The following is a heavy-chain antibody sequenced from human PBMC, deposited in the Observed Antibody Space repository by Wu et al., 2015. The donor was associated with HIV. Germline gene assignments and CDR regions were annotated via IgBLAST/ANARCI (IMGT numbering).Heavy chain of an antibody. D-gene: IGHD1-26*01. CDR3: ARADVLIKYALGAGLH. J-gene: IGHJ1*01. V-gene: IGHV1-69*14. Sequence: QVHLVQSGAEVKKPGSSVKVSCKASGGTFSSFALSWVRQAPGQGLEWVGGIIPLFDTAISAHNFHDRVTITADKSTSTGYMELTSLTYEDTAMYFCARADVLIKYALGAGLHWGQGTLVTVSS. CDR2: IIPLFDTA. CDR1: GGTFSSFA.